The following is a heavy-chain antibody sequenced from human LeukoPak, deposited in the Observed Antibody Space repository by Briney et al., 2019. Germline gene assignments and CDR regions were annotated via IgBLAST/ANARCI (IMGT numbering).Heavy chain of an antibody. CDR3: ARDPNLWWPSFLTY. Sequence: GRSLRLSCAASGFTFSSFAMHWVRQAPGKGLEWVAVISSDGSDQYYADSVKDRFTISRDNSKNTLHLQLNRLRAEDTAVYYCARDPNLWWPSFLTYWGQGTLVTVSS. CDR2: ISSDGSDQ. J-gene: IGHJ4*02. CDR1: GFTFSSFA. V-gene: IGHV3-30*04. D-gene: IGHD2-21*01.